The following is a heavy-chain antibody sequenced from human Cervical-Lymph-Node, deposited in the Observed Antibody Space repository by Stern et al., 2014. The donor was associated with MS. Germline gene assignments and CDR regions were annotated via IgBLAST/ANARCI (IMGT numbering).Heavy chain of an antibody. CDR1: GFIFNSYN. D-gene: IGHD5-12*01. V-gene: IGHV3-21*01. J-gene: IGHJ4*02. CDR2: ISTSSEYL. Sequence: EVQLVESGGGLVKPGGSLRLSCVASGFIFNSYNMNWVRQAPGKGLEWVSSISTSSEYLNYADSVKGRFTVSRDDAKNALYLQLNSLGTEDTAVYYCVRDRGGYLFNFFDRWGQGTLVTVSS. CDR3: VRDRGGYLFNFFDR.